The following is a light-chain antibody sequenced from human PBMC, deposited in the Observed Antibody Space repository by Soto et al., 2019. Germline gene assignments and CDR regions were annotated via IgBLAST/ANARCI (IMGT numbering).Light chain of an antibody. CDR3: SSYAGSNNLGV. J-gene: IGLJ1*01. CDR1: NSDVGGYNY. Sequence: APTPAPPPFGAPGPASPLSFTRNNSDVGGYNYVSWYQQHPGKAPKLMIYEVSKRPSGVPDRFSGSKSGNTASLTVSGLQAEDEADYYCSSYAGSNNLGVFGTGTKVTVL. V-gene: IGLV2-8*01. CDR2: EVS.